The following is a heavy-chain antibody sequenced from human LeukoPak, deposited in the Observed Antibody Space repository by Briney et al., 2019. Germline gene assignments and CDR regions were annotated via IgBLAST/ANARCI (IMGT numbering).Heavy chain of an antibody. CDR2: IIPILGIA. CDR3: ARMYYYDSSGPFDY. V-gene: IGHV1-69*04. CDR1: GGTFSSYA. D-gene: IGHD3-22*01. J-gene: IGHJ4*02. Sequence: GVSVKVSCKASGGTFSSYAISWVRQAPGQGLEWMGRIIPILGIANYAQKFQGRVTITADKSTSTAYMELSSLRSEDTAVYYRARMYYYDSSGPFDYWGQGTLVTVSS.